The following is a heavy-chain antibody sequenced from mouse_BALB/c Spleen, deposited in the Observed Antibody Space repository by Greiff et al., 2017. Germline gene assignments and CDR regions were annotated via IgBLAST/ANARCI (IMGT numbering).Heavy chain of an antibody. CDR2: IDPANGNT. CDR3: ARPALRGYWYCEV. V-gene: IGHV14-3*02. Sequence: VQLQQSGAELVKPGASVKLSCTASGFNIKDTYMHWVKQRPEQGLEWIGRIDPANGNTKYDPKFQGKATITADTSSNTAYLQLSSLTSEDTAVYYCARPALRGYWYCEVWGAGTTVTVSS. CDR1: GFNIKDTY. D-gene: IGHD1-1*01. J-gene: IGHJ1*01.